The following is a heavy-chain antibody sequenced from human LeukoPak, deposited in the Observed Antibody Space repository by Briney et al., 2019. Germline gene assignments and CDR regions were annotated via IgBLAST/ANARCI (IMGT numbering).Heavy chain of an antibody. J-gene: IGHJ6*02. CDR2: ISSSSSYI. Sequence: GGSLRLSRAASGFTFSSYSMNWVRKAPGKGLDWVSSISSSSSYIYYADSVKGRFTISRDNAKNSLYLQMNSLRAEDTAVYYCARRKSERYSSSWYGRFSYYGMDVWGQGTTVTVSS. V-gene: IGHV3-21*01. D-gene: IGHD6-13*01. CDR1: GFTFSSYS. CDR3: ARRKSERYSSSWYGRFSYYGMDV.